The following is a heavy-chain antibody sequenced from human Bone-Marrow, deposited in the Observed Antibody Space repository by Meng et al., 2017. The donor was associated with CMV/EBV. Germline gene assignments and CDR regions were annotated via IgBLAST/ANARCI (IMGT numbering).Heavy chain of an antibody. J-gene: IGHJ6*02. Sequence: GESLKISCAASGFTFSSYSMNWVRQAPGKGLEWFSYISSSSSTIYYADSVKGRFTISRDNAKNSLYLQMNSLRAEDTAVYYCARGNYDPPRGYYYYYGMDVWGQGTTVTVSS. CDR1: GFTFSSYS. CDR2: ISSSSSTI. CDR3: ARGNYDPPRGYYYYYGMDV. D-gene: IGHD3-3*01. V-gene: IGHV3-48*04.